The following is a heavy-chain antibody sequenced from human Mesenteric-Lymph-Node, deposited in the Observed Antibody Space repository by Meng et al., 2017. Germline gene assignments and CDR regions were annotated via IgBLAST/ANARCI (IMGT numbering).Heavy chain of an antibody. Sequence: GESLKISCAASGFTFSSYSMNWVRQAPGKGLEWVSSISSSSSYIYYADSVKGRFTISRDNAKNSLYLQMNSLRAEDTAIYYCAKDRKPDGLWSIDFWGRGTLVTVSS. D-gene: IGHD2-8*02. V-gene: IGHV3-21*04. CDR1: GFTFSSYS. J-gene: IGHJ4*02. CDR3: AKDRKPDGLWSIDF. CDR2: ISSSSSYI.